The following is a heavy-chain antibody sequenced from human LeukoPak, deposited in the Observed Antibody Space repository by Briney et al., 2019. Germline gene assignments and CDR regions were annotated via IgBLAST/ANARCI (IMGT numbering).Heavy chain of an antibody. CDR1: GGSFSGHY. D-gene: IGHD1-26*01. V-gene: IGHV4-59*10. J-gene: IGHJ3*02. Sequence: SETLSLTCAVYGGSFSGHYWSWIRQPAGKGLEWIGRIYTSGSTNYNPSLKSRVTISVDTSKNQFSLKLSSVTAADTAVYYCARKGSYHEDAFDIWGQGTMVTVSS. CDR3: ARKGSYHEDAFDI. CDR2: IYTSGST.